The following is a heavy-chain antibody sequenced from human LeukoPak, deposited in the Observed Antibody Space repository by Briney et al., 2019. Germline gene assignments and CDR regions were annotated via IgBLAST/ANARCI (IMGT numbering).Heavy chain of an antibody. CDR1: GGSFSGYY. Sequence: SETLSLTCAVYGGSFSGYYWSWIRQPPGKGLEWIGEINHSGSTYYNPSLKSRVTISVDTSKNQFSLKLSSVTAADTAVYYCASQPLGGRVYWGQGTLVTVSS. J-gene: IGHJ4*02. CDR3: ASQPLGGRVY. D-gene: IGHD3-16*01. CDR2: INHSGST. V-gene: IGHV4-34*01.